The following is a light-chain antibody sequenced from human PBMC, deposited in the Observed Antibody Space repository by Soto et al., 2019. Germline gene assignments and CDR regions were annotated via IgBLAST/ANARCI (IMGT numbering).Light chain of an antibody. V-gene: IGKV1-5*03. CDR2: KAS. CDR1: QNINSW. CDR3: QQYNSVSLLT. J-gene: IGKJ4*01. Sequence: DIQMTQSPPTLSASVGDRVAITCRASQNINSWLAWYQQKPGKAPKLLIYKASTLESGVPSRFSGSGSGTEFTLTISSLQPDDFATYYCQQYNSVSLLTFGGGTKVDIK.